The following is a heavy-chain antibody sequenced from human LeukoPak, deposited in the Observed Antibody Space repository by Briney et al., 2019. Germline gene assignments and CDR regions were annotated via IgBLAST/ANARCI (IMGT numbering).Heavy chain of an antibody. V-gene: IGHV3-15*01. J-gene: IGHJ4*01. CDR1: GFTFSVSW. CDR2: IKSENGGGTK. D-gene: IGHD6-19*01. CDR3: VSSAYPAYFDY. Sequence: GGSLRLSCAASGFTFSVSWMRWVRQAPGKGQEWLCCIKSENGGGTKEYAAPVKGRFTISRDESKTTVYLQMSRLRTEDTAVYYCVSSAYPAYFDYWGHGILVTVSS.